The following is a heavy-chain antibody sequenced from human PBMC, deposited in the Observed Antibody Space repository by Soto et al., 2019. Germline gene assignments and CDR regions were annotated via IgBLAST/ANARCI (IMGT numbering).Heavy chain of an antibody. D-gene: IGHD3-10*01. Sequence: SETLSLTCTVSGGSISRYYWSWIRQPPGKGLEWIGYIYYSGSTNYNPSLKSRVTISVDTSKNQFSLKLSSVTAADTAVYYCARSYGSGSYYNENWFDPWGQGTLVTVSS. CDR2: IYYSGST. V-gene: IGHV4-59*08. CDR3: ARSYGSGSYYNENWFDP. J-gene: IGHJ5*02. CDR1: GGSISRYY.